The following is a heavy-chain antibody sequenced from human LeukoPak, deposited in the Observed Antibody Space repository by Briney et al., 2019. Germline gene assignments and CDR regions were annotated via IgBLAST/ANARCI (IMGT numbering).Heavy chain of an antibody. CDR3: AKTQGFFDH. Sequence: GGSLRLSRPASGFTFSNNGMTWVRQAPWRGMEWVTGISYGGDTTYDAGSVKGRFTVSRDNSKNILYLQMNSLRAEDTAIYYCAKTQGFFDHWGRGSLVSVCS. J-gene: IGHJ4*02. CDR2: ISYGGDTT. V-gene: IGHV3-23*01. CDR1: GFTFSNNG.